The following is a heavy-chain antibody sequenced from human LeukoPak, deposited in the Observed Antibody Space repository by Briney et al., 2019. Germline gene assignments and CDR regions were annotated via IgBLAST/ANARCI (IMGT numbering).Heavy chain of an antibody. CDR2: INPNSGAT. V-gene: IGHV1-2*02. J-gene: IGHJ4*02. CDR1: GYTFTGYY. CDR3: ARGKVVTMVRGVIITYFDY. Sequence: GASVKVSCKASGYTFTGYYIHWVRQAPGQGLEWMGWINPNSGATKSAQKFQGSVTMTRDTSINTAYMELSRLTSDDTAVYYCARGKVVTMVRGVIITYFDYWGQGTLVTVSS. D-gene: IGHD3-10*01.